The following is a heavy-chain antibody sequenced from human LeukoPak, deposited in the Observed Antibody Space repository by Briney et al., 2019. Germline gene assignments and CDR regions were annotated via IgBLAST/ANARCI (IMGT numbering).Heavy chain of an antibody. CDR1: GGSISSYY. CDR2: IYTSGST. J-gene: IGHJ6*03. CDR3: AGDHPGGRKNYYYYYYMDV. Sequence: SETLSLTCTVSGGSISSYYWSWIRQPAGKGLEWIGRIYTSGSTNYNPSLKSRVTMSVDTSKNQFSLKLSSVTAADTAVYYCAGDHPGGRKNYYYYYYMDVWGKGTTVTVSS. D-gene: IGHD2-15*01. V-gene: IGHV4-4*07.